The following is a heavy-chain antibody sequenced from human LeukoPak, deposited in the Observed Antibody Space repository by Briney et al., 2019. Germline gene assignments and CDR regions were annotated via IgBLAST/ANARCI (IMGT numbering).Heavy chain of an antibody. CDR3: VRETFDQGVGFDY. V-gene: IGHV3-74*01. D-gene: IGHD1-26*01. CDR2: INSDGSST. Sequence: GGSLRLSCAASGFTFSSYWMHWVRQAPGKGLVWVSRINSDGSSTSYADPVKGRFTISRDNAKNTLYLQMNSLRAEDTAVYYCVRETFDQGVGFDYWGQGTLVTVSS. J-gene: IGHJ4*02. CDR1: GFTFSSYW.